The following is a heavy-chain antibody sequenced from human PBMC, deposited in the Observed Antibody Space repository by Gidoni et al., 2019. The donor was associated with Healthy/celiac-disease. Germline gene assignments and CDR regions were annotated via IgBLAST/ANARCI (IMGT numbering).Heavy chain of an antibody. Sequence: QVQLVESGGGVVQPGRSLRLSCAAEGVTLSIYGMHWVRQAPGKGLEWVAVISYNGSNKYYADSVKGRFTISRDNSKNTLYLQMNSLRAEDTAVYYCAKDEGEEVAGTFDYWGQGTLVTVSS. CDR3: AKDEGEEVAGTFDY. CDR2: ISYNGSNK. D-gene: IGHD6-19*01. J-gene: IGHJ4*02. CDR1: GVTLSIYG. V-gene: IGHV3-30*18.